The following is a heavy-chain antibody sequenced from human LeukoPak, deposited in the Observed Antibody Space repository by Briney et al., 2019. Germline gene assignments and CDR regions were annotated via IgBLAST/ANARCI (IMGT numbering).Heavy chain of an antibody. Sequence: VGSRRLSCAASRFAFPRLNMLWVHQSRGRGLEGPAYISSSRGAIYYADSVKGRFSIYRDNAKSSLDLQMNSQRAEDTAVYYCARDRGPGYSSSCEGYWGQGTQVTVSS. CDR3: ARDRGPGYSSSCEGY. CDR2: ISSSRGAI. D-gene: IGHD6-13*01. V-gene: IGHV3-48*04. CDR1: RFAFPRLN. J-gene: IGHJ4*02.